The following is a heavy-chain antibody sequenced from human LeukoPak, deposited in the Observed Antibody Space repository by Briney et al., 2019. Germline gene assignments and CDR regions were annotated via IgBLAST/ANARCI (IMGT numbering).Heavy chain of an antibody. CDR3: AKSHAGYSSSWYASGVAFDI. CDR1: GYTFTSYG. V-gene: IGHV1-18*01. D-gene: IGHD6-13*01. CDR2: ISAYNGNT. J-gene: IGHJ3*02. Sequence: GASVKVSCKASGYTFTSYGISWVRQAPGQGLEWMGWISAYNGNTKYAQKFQGRVTMTTDTSTSTAYMELRSLRSDDTAVYYCAKSHAGYSSSWYASGVAFDIWGQGTMVTVSS.